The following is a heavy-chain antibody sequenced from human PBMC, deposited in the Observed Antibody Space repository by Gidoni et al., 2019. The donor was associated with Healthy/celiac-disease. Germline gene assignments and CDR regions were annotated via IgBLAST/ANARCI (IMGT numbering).Heavy chain of an antibody. CDR2: FDPEDGET. V-gene: IGHV1-24*01. CDR1: GYTLPELA. D-gene: IGHD6-19*01. CDR3: PTDPNFFIRGWIPLAY. Sequence: QVQMVQAGAEVKKPEASVKVSCQVHGYTLPELAMNWVPQAPGKGLEWMGGFDPEDGETIYAQKFHGRVTMTEDTSTDIAYMELSTPRSEDTAGYYCPTDPNFFIRGWIPLAYWGQGTLVTVSS. J-gene: IGHJ4*02.